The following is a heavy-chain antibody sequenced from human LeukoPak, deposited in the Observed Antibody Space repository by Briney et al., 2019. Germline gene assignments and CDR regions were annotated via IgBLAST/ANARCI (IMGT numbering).Heavy chain of an antibody. CDR2: INTNTGNP. J-gene: IGHJ3*02. CDR3: ARGYCSSTSCYKAFDI. D-gene: IGHD2-2*02. V-gene: IGHV7-4-1*02. Sequence: VASVKVSCKASGYTFTSYAMNWVRQAPGQGLEWMGWINTNTGNPTYAQGFTGRFVFSLDTSVSTAYLQISSLKAEDTAVYYCARGYCSSTSCYKAFDIWGQGTMVTVSS. CDR1: GYTFTSYA.